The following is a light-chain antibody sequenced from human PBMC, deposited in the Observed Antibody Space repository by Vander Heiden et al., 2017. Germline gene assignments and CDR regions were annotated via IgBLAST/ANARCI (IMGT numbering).Light chain of an antibody. CDR3: QQYGSSPST. V-gene: IGKV3-20*01. J-gene: IGKJ4*01. Sequence: EIVLTQSPGTLSLSPGERATLSCRASQSVSSSYLAWYQQKPGQAPRLLIYGASSRATGIPDRFSGSGSGTDFTLTISRLEPEDFAVYYCQQYGSSPSTFGGGTKAEIK. CDR2: GAS. CDR1: QSVSSSY.